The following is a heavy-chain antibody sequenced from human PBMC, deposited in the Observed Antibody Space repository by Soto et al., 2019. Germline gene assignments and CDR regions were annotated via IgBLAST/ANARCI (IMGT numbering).Heavy chain of an antibody. CDR3: ARDPLVGATRGAFDI. V-gene: IGHV4-31*03. J-gene: IGHJ3*02. CDR1: GGSISSGGYY. D-gene: IGHD1-26*01. Sequence: QVQLQESGPGLVKPSQTLSLTCTVSGGSISSGGYYWSWIRQHPGKGLEWIGYIYYSGSTYYNPSLKSRVTRSVDTSKNQFSLKLSSVTAADTAVYYCARDPLVGATRGAFDIWGQGTMVTVSS. CDR2: IYYSGST.